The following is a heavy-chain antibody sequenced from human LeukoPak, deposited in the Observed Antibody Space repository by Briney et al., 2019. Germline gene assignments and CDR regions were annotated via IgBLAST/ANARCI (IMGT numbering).Heavy chain of an antibody. V-gene: IGHV3-9*01. CDR3: AKALGKLLWFGELLSLFDY. CDR1: GFTFDDYA. J-gene: IGHJ4*02. CDR2: ISWNSGSI. Sequence: QPGRSLRLSCAASGFTFDDYAMHWVRQAPGKGLEWVSGISWNSGSIGYADSVKGRFTISRDNAKNSLYLQMNSLRAEDTALYYCAKALGKLLWFGELLSLFDYWGQGTLVTVSS. D-gene: IGHD3-10*01.